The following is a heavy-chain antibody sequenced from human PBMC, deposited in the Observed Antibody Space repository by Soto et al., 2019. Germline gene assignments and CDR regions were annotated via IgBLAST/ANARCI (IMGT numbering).Heavy chain of an antibody. V-gene: IGHV1-69*13. CDR1: GGTFSSYA. D-gene: IGHD1-26*01. J-gene: IGHJ3*02. CDR3: VLGRGATQGGDAFDI. Sequence: SVKVSCKASGGTFSSYAISWVRQAPGQGLEWMGGIIPIFGTANYAQKFQGRVTITADESTSTAYMELSSLSSEDTAVYYCVLGRGATQGGDAFDIWGQGTMVTVSS. CDR2: IIPIFGTA.